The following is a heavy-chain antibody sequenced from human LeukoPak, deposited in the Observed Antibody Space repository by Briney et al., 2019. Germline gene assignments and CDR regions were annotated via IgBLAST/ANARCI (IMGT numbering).Heavy chain of an antibody. D-gene: IGHD3-10*01. CDR2: IFYSGST. V-gene: IGHV4-39*01. Sequence: SETLSLTCTVSGGSISSSDYYWGWIRQPPGKGLDWIGSIFYSGSTYYNPSLKSRATMSVDTSKNQFSLMLFSVTAADTAVYYCARPEYSYGSFDYWGQGILVTVSS. J-gene: IGHJ4*02. CDR3: ARPEYSYGSFDY. CDR1: GGSISSSDYY.